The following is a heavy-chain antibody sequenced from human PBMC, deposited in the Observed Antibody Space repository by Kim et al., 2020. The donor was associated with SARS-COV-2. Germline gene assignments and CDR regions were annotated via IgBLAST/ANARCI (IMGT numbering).Heavy chain of an antibody. D-gene: IGHD6-13*01. Sequence: ASVKVSCKASGYTFTSYAMHWVRQAPGQRLEWMGWINAGNGNTKYSQKFQGRVTITRDTSASTAYMELSSLRSEDTAVYYCAREFDSSWYVIGLDYYYYGMDVWGQGTTVTVSS. CDR2: INAGNGNT. CDR3: AREFDSSWYVIGLDYYYYGMDV. J-gene: IGHJ6*02. V-gene: IGHV1-3*01. CDR1: GYTFTSYA.